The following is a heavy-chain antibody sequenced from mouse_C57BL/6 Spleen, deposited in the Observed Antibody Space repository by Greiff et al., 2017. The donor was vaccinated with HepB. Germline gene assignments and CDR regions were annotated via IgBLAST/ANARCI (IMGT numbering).Heavy chain of an antibody. V-gene: IGHV1-18*01. CDR3: ARGDGVVATRAWFAY. CDR2: INPNNGGT. Sequence: EVQLQQSGPELVKPGASVKIPCKASGYTFTDYNMDWVKQSHGKSLEWIGDINPNNGGTIYNQKFKGKATLTVDKSSSTAYMELRSLTSEATAVYYCARGDGVVATRAWFAYWGQGTLVTVSA. CDR1: GYTFTDYN. D-gene: IGHD1-1*01. J-gene: IGHJ3*01.